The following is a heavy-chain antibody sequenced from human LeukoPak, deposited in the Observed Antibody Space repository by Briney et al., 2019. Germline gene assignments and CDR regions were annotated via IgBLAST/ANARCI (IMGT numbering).Heavy chain of an antibody. Sequence: ASVKVSCKASGYTFTGSYIHWVRQAPGQGLEWMGRINPNSGDTNYPQKFQGRVTMTRDTSIITAYMELNSVTSDDTAVYFCARSAEHCNNGVCFTDYYMDVWGKGTTVTVSS. D-gene: IGHD2-8*01. CDR2: INPNSGDT. CDR3: ARSAEHCNNGVCFTDYYMDV. V-gene: IGHV1-2*06. J-gene: IGHJ6*03. CDR1: GYTFTGSY.